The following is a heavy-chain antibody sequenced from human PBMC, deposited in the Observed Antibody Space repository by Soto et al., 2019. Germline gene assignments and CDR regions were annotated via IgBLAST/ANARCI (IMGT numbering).Heavy chain of an antibody. J-gene: IGHJ3*01. CDR2: ISYDGRNE. CDR3: AKDKFAHIVGASDALDL. CDR1: GFTFSSFG. Sequence: GGSLRLSCAASGFTFSSFGMHWVRQAPGKGLEWVATISYDGRNECYGDSVKGRFTTSRDNSKNTLYLQMNSLRSEDTAVYYCAKDKFAHIVGASDALDLWGQGIKVPVSS. V-gene: IGHV3-30*18. D-gene: IGHD1-26*01.